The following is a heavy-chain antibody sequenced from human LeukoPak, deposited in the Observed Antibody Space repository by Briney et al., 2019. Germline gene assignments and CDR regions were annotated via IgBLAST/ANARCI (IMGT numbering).Heavy chain of an antibody. D-gene: IGHD3-22*01. J-gene: IGHJ4*02. CDR1: GGSFSGYY. CDR3: ARGSGYYLFDY. Sequence: SETLSLTCAVYGGSFSGYYWSWIRQPPGKGLEWIGEINHSGSTNYNPSLKCRVTISVDTSKNQFSLKLSSVTAADTAVYYCARGSGYYLFDYWGQGTLVTVSS. CDR2: INHSGST. V-gene: IGHV4-34*01.